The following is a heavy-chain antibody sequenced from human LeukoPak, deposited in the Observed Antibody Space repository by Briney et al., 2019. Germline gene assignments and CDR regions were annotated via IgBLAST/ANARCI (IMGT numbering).Heavy chain of an antibody. J-gene: IGHJ5*02. CDR2: ISYDGSNK. CDR3: AKGSEYSSGRGGWFDP. V-gene: IGHV3-30*18. Sequence: QPGGSLRLSCAASGFTFSSYGMHWVRQAPGKGLEWVAVISYDGSNKYYADSVKGRFTISRDNSKNTLYLQMNSLRAEDTAVYYCAKGSEYSSGRGGWFDPWGQGTLVTVSS. D-gene: IGHD6-19*01. CDR1: GFTFSSYG.